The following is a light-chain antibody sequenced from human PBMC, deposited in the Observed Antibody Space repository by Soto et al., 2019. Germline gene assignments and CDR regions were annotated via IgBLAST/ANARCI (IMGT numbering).Light chain of an antibody. CDR2: AAS. V-gene: IGKV1-12*01. J-gene: IGKJ2*01. CDR1: HLISSS. Sequence: DIEMTQSPSSVSASLGDRVTITCRASHLISSSLAWYQQKPGKAPELLIYAASILQSGVPSRFSGSGSGTDFTLTIASLQPEDFATYYCQQAHSFPHTFGQGTKLENK. CDR3: QQAHSFPHT.